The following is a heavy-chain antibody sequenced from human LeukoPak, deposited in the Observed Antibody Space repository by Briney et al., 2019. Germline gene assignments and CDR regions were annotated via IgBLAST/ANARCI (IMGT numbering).Heavy chain of an antibody. D-gene: IGHD3-10*01. CDR2: IGGMSSPI. V-gene: IGHV3-48*04. CDR3: ARDSGKSLGY. Sequence: PGGSLRLSCEASGFSFRSYSMNWVRQAPGKGLEWISYIGGMSSPIYYADSVKGRFTISRDNAKNSVYLQMNSLRAEDTAVYYCARDSGKSLGYWGQGTLVTVSS. J-gene: IGHJ4*02. CDR1: GFSFRSYS.